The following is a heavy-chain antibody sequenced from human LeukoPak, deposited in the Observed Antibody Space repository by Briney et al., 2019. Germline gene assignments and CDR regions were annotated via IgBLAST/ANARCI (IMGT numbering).Heavy chain of an antibody. CDR1: EFTFSSYA. Sequence: GGSLRLSCAASEFTFSSYAMSWVRQAPGKGLEWVSVISSSAGSTYYADSVQGRFTISRDNSINTLYLQMDSLRAEDTAVYYCAKAKGGSWYDFDCWGQGTLVTVSS. J-gene: IGHJ4*02. CDR3: AKAKGGSWYDFDC. D-gene: IGHD6-13*01. V-gene: IGHV3-23*01. CDR2: ISSSAGST.